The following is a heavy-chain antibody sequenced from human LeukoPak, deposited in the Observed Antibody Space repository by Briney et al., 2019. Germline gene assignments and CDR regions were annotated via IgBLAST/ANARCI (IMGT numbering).Heavy chain of an antibody. Sequence: GGSLRLSCAASGFTFSDYWMHWVRQAPGKGLVWVSRISSDGSRVTYADSVKGRFTISRDNAKNTLYLQMNSLRAEGTAVYYCAKGGVRGVIIGWFDPRGQGTLVTVSS. D-gene: IGHD3-10*01. CDR1: GFTFSDYW. CDR2: ISSDGSRV. J-gene: IGHJ5*02. CDR3: AKGGVRGVIIGWFDP. V-gene: IGHV3-74*01.